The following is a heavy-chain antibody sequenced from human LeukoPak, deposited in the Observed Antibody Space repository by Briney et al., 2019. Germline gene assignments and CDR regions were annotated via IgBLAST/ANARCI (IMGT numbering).Heavy chain of an antibody. CDR2: INNSGST. CDR1: GGSFSGYY. V-gene: IGHV4-34*01. CDR3: ARWRWLVRRAFDI. J-gene: IGHJ3*02. D-gene: IGHD6-19*01. Sequence: SETLSLTCAVYGGSFSGYYWNWIRQPPGKGLEWIGEINNSGSTNYNPSLKSRVTISRDTSKNQFSLKLSSVTAADTAVYYCARWRWLVRRAFDIWGQGTMVTVSS.